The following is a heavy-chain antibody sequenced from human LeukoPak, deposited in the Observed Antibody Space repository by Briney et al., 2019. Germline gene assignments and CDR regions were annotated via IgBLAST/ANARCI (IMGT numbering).Heavy chain of an antibody. Sequence: GGSLRLSCAASGFTFSHYWLTWVRQAPGKGLQWVANIKQDGSEQYYLDSVKGRFIISRDDAKSSMNLQMNRLRAEDTAVYYCARGDLLGLTTGHFDYWGQGTLVTVSS. CDR2: IKQDGSEQ. J-gene: IGHJ4*02. CDR1: GFTFSHYW. CDR3: ARGDLLGLTTGHFDY. V-gene: IGHV3-7*03. D-gene: IGHD4-11*01.